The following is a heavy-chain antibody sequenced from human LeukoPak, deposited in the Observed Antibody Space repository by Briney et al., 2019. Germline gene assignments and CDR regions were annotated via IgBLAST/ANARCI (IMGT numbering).Heavy chain of an antibody. CDR3: ARDLPFYGMDV. CDR1: GYTFTSYG. CDR2: ISAYNGNT. V-gene: IGHV1-18*01. Sequence: GASVKVSCKASGYTFTSYGISWVRQAPGQGLEWMGWISAYNGNTNYAQKFQGRVTMTEDTSTDTAYMELSSLRSEDTAVYYCARDLPFYGMDVWGQGTTVTVSS. J-gene: IGHJ6*02.